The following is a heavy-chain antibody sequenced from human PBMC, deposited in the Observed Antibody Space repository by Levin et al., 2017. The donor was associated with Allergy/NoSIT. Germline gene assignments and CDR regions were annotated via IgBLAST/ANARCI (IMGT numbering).Heavy chain of an antibody. CDR2: ISGSGSII. CDR1: GFAFSDFY. V-gene: IGHV3-11*01. CDR3: ARVTRCGGDCYFLDY. Sequence: NPGGSLRLSCAASGFAFSDFYMTWIRRAPGKGLEWVSYISGSGSIIYYGDSVKGRFTISRDNAKNSLDLQMNSLRAEDTAVYYCARVTRCGGDCYFLDYWGQGALVTVSS. D-gene: IGHD2-21*02. J-gene: IGHJ4*02.